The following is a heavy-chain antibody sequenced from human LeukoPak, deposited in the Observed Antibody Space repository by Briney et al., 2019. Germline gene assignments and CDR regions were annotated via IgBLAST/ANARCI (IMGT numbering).Heavy chain of an antibody. CDR3: ARDSPHYDILTGYPKAAFDV. CDR2: INPKSGGT. V-gene: IGHV1-2*06. CDR1: GYTFTGYY. Sequence: ASVKVSCKASGYTFTGYYMHWVRQAPGQGLEWMGRINPKSGGTNYAQKCQGRVTMTRDTSISTAYKELSRLRSDDTAVYYCARDSPHYDILTGYPKAAFDVWGQGTMVTVSS. D-gene: IGHD3-9*01. J-gene: IGHJ3*01.